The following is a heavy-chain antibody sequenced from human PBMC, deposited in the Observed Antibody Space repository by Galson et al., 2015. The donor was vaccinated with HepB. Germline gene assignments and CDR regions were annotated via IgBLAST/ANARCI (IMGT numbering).Heavy chain of an antibody. D-gene: IGHD4-17*01. J-gene: IGHJ4*02. V-gene: IGHV4-61*02. Sequence: TLSLTCTVSGGSISSGSYYWSWIRQPAGTGLEWIGRIYTSGSTNYNPSLKSRVTMSVDTSKNQFSLKLSSVTAADTAVYYCARTGTVTAEFDYWGQGTLVTVSS. CDR3: ARTGTVTAEFDY. CDR1: GGSISSGSYY. CDR2: IYTSGST.